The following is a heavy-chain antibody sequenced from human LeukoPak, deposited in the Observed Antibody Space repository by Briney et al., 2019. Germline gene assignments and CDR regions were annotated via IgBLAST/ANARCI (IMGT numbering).Heavy chain of an antibody. CDR3: ARVGSGWPYYFDY. CDR1: GGSISNYY. CDR2: IYYSGSI. V-gene: IGHV4-59*01. D-gene: IGHD6-19*01. J-gene: IGHJ4*02. Sequence: SETLSLTCTVSGGSISNYYWSWIRQPPGKGLEWIRYIYYSGSINYNPSLKSRVTISVDTSKNQFSLKVSSVTAADTAVYYCARVGSGWPYYFDYWGQGTLVTVSS.